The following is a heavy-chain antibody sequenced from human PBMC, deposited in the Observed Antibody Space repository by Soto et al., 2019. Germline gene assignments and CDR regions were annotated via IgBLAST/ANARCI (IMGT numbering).Heavy chain of an antibody. D-gene: IGHD2-15*01. J-gene: IGHJ4*02. V-gene: IGHV1-69*01. CDR1: GGTFSSYA. CDR3: ARDRRDWRGGSCYSPYRFDY. Sequence: QVQLVQSGAEVKKPGSSVKVSCKASGGTFSSYAISWVRQAPGQGLEWMGGIIPIFGTANYAQKFQGRVTITADETTRTAYMELSSLRAEDTAVYYCARDRRDWRGGSCYSPYRFDYWGQGTLVTVSS. CDR2: IIPIFGTA.